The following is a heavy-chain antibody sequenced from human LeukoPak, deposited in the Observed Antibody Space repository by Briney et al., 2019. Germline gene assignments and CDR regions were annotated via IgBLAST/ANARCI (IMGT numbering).Heavy chain of an antibody. Sequence: SVKVSCKASGGTFSSYAISWVRQTPGQGLEWMGGIIPIFGTANYAQKFQGRVTITADESTSTAYMELSSLRSEDTAVYYCARDNPYCSGGSCSFDPWGQGTLVTVSS. V-gene: IGHV1-69*13. CDR2: IIPIFGTA. D-gene: IGHD2-15*01. J-gene: IGHJ5*02. CDR3: ARDNPYCSGGSCSFDP. CDR1: GGTFSSYA.